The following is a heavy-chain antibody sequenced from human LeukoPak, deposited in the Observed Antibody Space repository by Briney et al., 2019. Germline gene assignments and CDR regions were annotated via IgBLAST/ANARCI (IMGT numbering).Heavy chain of an antibody. CDR3: ATLKGVDPMFDN. D-gene: IGHD2-8*01. J-gene: IGHJ4*02. V-gene: IGHV4-34*01. CDR1: GGSLSDYY. Sequence: PSETLSLTCAVYGGSLSDYYWSWLRQSPGKGLEWIGEIKSTGTTNWIGETKHSESTNYNPSLRSRVTISADTSKNQFSLKLRSVTAADTAVYYCATLKGVDPMFDNWGQGILVTVSS. CDR2: TKHSEST.